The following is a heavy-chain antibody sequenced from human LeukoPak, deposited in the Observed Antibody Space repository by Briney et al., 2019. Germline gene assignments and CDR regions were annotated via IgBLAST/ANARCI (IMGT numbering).Heavy chain of an antibody. J-gene: IGHJ4*02. CDR1: GFTFSSYA. CDR3: AKGVSGYGSGRPFDY. Sequence: GGSLRLSCAASGFTFSSYAMIWVRQAPGKGLEWVSLISDSGTSTYYPDSVKGRFTISRDNSKNTVYLQMNSLRAEDTAVYCAKGVSGYGSGRPFDYWGQGTLVTVSS. V-gene: IGHV3-23*01. D-gene: IGHD3-10*01. CDR2: ISDSGTST.